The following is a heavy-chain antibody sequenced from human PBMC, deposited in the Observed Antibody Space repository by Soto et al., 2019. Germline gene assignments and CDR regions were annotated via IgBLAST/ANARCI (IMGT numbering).Heavy chain of an antibody. V-gene: IGHV4-39*01. CDR1: GGSISCSSYY. D-gene: IGHD1-26*01. CDR2: MYYSGST. Sequence: SETLSLTCTVSGGSISCSSYYWGWIRQPPGKGLEWIGSMYYSGSTYYNPSLKSRVTISVDTSKNQFSLKLSSVTAADTAVYYCAGVGASSGYYYYYGMDVWGQGTTVTVSS. CDR3: AGVGASSGYYYYYGMDV. J-gene: IGHJ6*02.